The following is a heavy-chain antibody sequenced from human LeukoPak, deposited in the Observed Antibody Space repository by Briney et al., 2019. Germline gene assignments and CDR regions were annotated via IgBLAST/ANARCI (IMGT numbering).Heavy chain of an antibody. Sequence: GGSLRLSCAASGFTFSSYGMHWVRQAPDKGLEWVAVISYDGSNKYYADSVKGRFTISRDNSKNTLYLQMDSLRAEDTAVYYCAKDLKGARGYFDYWGQGTLVTVSS. V-gene: IGHV3-30*18. CDR2: ISYDGSNK. CDR1: GFTFSSYG. J-gene: IGHJ4*02. D-gene: IGHD1-26*01. CDR3: AKDLKGARGYFDY.